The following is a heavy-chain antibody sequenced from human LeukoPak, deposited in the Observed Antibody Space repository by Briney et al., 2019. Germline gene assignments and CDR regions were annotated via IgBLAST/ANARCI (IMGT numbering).Heavy chain of an antibody. J-gene: IGHJ6*02. CDR3: VRSIVVVPAAIDYYGMDV. Sequence: GGSLRLSCAASGFTFSSYGMHWVRQAPGKGPEWVAFIRYDGSNKYYADSVEGRFTISRDNSKNTLYLQMNSLRAEDTAVYYCVRSIVVVPAAIDYYGMDVWGQGTTVTVSS. CDR2: IRYDGSNK. V-gene: IGHV3-30*02. CDR1: GFTFSSYG. D-gene: IGHD2-2*01.